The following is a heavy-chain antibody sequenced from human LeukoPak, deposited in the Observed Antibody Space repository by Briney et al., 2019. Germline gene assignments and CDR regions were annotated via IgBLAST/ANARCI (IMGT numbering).Heavy chain of an antibody. J-gene: IGHJ4*02. V-gene: IGHV3-30*02. D-gene: IGHD6-6*01. CDR2: IWYDGSNK. CDR3: AKELYSSSGRLFDY. CDR1: GFTFSSYG. Sequence: GGSLRLSCAASGFTFSSYGMHWVRQAPGKGLELVSFIWYDGSNKYYADSVKGRFTISRDNSKNTLYLQMNSLRAEDRAVYYCAKELYSSSGRLFDYWGQGTLVTVSS.